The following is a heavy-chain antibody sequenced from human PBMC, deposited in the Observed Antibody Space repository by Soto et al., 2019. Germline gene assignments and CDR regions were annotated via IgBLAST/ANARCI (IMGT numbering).Heavy chain of an antibody. V-gene: IGHV1-69*01. D-gene: IGHD1-7*01. CDR3: ARGAVQLELALFWFDP. J-gene: IGHJ5*02. CDR2: IIPIFGTA. CDR1: GGTFSSYA. Sequence: QVQLVQSGAEVKKPGSSVKVSCKASGGTFSSYAISWVRQAPGQGLEWMGGIIPIFGTANYAQKFQGRVTITADESTSTADMELSSLRSEDTAVYYCARGAVQLELALFWFDPWGQGTLVTVSS.